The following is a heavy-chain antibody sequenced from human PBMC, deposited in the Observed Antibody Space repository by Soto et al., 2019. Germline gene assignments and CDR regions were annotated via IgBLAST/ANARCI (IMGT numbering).Heavy chain of an antibody. D-gene: IGHD1-26*01. CDR1: GGSISSSSYY. Sequence: SETLSLTCTVSGGSISSSSYYWGWIRQPPGKGLEWIGSIYYSGSTYYNPSLKSRVTISVDTSKNQFSLKLSSVTAADTAVYYCARDIVGATTGPWDYYGMDVWGQGTTVTVSS. J-gene: IGHJ6*02. CDR2: IYYSGST. V-gene: IGHV4-39*02. CDR3: ARDIVGATTGPWDYYGMDV.